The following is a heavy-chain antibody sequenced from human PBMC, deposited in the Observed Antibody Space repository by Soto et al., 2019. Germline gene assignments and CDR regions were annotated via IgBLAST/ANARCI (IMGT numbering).Heavy chain of an antibody. V-gene: IGHV3-9*01. CDR3: AKDKYYDFWSGYQGRNYYYSYSTDV. D-gene: IGHD3-3*01. CDR2: ISWNSGSI. J-gene: IGHJ6*04. CDR1: GFTFDDYA. Sequence: GGSLRLSCAASGFTFDDYAMHWVRQAPGKGLEWVSGISWNSGSIGYADSVKGRFTISRDNAKNSLYLQMNSLRAEDTALYYCAKDKYYDFWSGYQGRNYYYSYSTDVWCTGPTVTLSS.